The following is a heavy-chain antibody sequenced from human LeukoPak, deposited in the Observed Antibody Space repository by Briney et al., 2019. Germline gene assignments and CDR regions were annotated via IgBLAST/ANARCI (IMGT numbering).Heavy chain of an antibody. J-gene: IGHJ5*02. CDR3: ARGEDTIFVGNWFDT. V-gene: IGHV1-24*01. Sequence: ASVKVSCKVSGYTLTELSMHWVRQDPGKGLEWLGGFDPEDGETIYAQKFQGRVTMTEDTSTDTAYMELRSVRSEDPAVYSCARGEDTIFVGNWFDTSGQGTLVTVSS. CDR2: FDPEDGET. CDR1: GYTLTELS. D-gene: IGHD3-3*01.